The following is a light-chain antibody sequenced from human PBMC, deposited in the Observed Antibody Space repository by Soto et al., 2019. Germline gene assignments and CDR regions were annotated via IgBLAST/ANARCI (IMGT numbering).Light chain of an antibody. J-gene: IGLJ2*01. V-gene: IGLV2-14*01. CDR3: SSYTGSSTYVL. Sequence: QSALTQPASVSGSPGQSITISCTGTSSDVGGYNYVSWYQQHPGKAPKLMIYDVSNRPSGVSNRFSGSKSGNPASLTISGRQAEDEADYYCSSYTGSSTYVLFGGGTKLTVL. CDR2: DVS. CDR1: SSDVGGYNY.